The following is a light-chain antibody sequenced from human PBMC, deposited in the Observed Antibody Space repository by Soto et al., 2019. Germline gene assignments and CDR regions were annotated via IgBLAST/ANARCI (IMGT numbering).Light chain of an antibody. V-gene: IGKV1-5*03. CDR3: QQSNSFST. Sequence: DIQMTQSPSTLSASVGDRVTITCRASQSISSWLAWYQQKPGKAPKLLIYKASSLESGVPSRFSGSGSGTEFTLTSSSLQPDDFATYYCQQSNSFSTCCQGTKVDIK. CDR1: QSISSW. J-gene: IGKJ1*01. CDR2: KAS.